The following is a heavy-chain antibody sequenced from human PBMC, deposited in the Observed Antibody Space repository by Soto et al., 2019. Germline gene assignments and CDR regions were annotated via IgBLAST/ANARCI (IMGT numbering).Heavy chain of an antibody. J-gene: IGHJ3*02. Sequence: SETLSLTCAVYGGSFSGYYWSWIRQPPGKGLEWIGEINHSGSTNYNPSLKSRVTISVDTSKNQFSLKLSSVTAADAAVYYCARANLLSDAFDIWGQGTRVTVSS. D-gene: IGHD2-2*01. CDR3: ARANLLSDAFDI. CDR1: GGSFSGYY. V-gene: IGHV4-34*01. CDR2: INHSGST.